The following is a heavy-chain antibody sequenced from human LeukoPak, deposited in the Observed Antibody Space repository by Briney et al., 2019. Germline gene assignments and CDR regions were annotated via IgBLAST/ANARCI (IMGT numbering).Heavy chain of an antibody. CDR2: VYYVGRV. V-gene: IGHV4-59*01. D-gene: IGHD3-10*01. CDR1: GGSINGYY. J-gene: IGHJ6*03. CDR3: AREGSVGQPGQSPYYYYYYMDV. Sequence: SETLSLTCTVSGGSINGYYWSWIRQAPGEGQEWSGYVYYVGRVYYKPSLNRRVDISIDRSKNQFSLNLNSVTTADTAVYYCAREGSVGQPGQSPYYYYYYMDVWGKGTTVTVSS.